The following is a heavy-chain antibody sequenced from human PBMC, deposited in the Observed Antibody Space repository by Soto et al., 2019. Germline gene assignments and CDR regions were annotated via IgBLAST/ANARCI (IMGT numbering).Heavy chain of an antibody. J-gene: IGHJ4*02. CDR2: IYYSGST. D-gene: IGHD5-12*01. V-gene: IGHV4-31*03. CDR3: ASGNVDIVATIDY. CDR1: GGSISSGGYY. Sequence: PSETLSLTCTVSGGSISSGGYYWSWIRQHPGKGLEWIGYIYYSGSTYYNPSLKSRVTISVDTSKNQFSLKLSSVTAADTAVYYCASGNVDIVATIDYWGQGTLVTVSS.